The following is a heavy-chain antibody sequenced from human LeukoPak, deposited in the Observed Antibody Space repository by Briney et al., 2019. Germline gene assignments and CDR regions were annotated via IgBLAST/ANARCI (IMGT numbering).Heavy chain of an antibody. V-gene: IGHV1-2*02. J-gene: IGHJ4*02. CDR1: GYTFTGYY. CDR2: INPNSGGT. D-gene: IGHD3-3*01. CDR3: AGWLPIFGVDEDFDY. Sequence: ASVKVSCKASGYTFTGYYMHWVRQAPGQGLEWMGWINPNSGGTNYAQKFQGRVTMTRDTSISTAYMELSRLRSDDTAVYYCAGWLPIFGVDEDFDYWGQGTLVTVSS.